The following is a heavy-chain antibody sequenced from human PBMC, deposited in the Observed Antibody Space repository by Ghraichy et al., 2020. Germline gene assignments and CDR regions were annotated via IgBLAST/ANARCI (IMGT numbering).Heavy chain of an antibody. J-gene: IGHJ4*02. D-gene: IGHD4-11*01. Sequence: LSLTCAASGFIFSSYSISWVRQAPGKGLEWVSTVSSSGSYIYSGDSVRGRFTISRDNAKNSLYLQMNSLRAEDTAVYYCARDLTTPFDYWGQGTLVTVSS. CDR3: ARDLTTPFDY. V-gene: IGHV3-21*01. CDR2: VSSSGSYI. CDR1: GFIFSSYS.